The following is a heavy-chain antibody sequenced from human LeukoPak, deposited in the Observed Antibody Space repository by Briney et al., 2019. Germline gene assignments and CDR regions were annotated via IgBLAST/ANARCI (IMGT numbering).Heavy chain of an antibody. V-gene: IGHV4-39*07. CDR3: AREYRNTAMPPYNWFDP. CDR2: IYYSGST. Sequence: SETLSLTCTVSGGSISSSSYYWGWIRQPPGKGLEWIGSIYYSGSTYYNPSLKSRVTISVDTSKNQFSLKLSSVTAADTAVYYCAREYRNTAMPPYNWFDPWGQGTLVTVSS. J-gene: IGHJ5*02. D-gene: IGHD5-18*01. CDR1: GGSISSSSYY.